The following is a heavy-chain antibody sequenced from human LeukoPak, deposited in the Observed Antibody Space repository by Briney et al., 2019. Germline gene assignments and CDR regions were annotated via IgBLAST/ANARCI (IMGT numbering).Heavy chain of an antibody. CDR2: INHSGST. CDR1: GGSFSGYY. D-gene: IGHD2/OR15-2a*01. J-gene: IGHJ6*02. Sequence: PSETLSLTCAVYGGSFSGYYWSWIRQPPGKGLEWIGEINHSGSTNYNPSLKSRVTISVDTSKNQFSLKLSSVTAADTAVYYCAGSSMTDYYGMDVWGQGTTVTVSS. CDR3: AGSSMTDYYGMDV. V-gene: IGHV4-34*01.